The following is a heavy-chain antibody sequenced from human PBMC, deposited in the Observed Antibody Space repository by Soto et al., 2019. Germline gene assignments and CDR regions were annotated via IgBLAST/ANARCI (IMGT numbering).Heavy chain of an antibody. V-gene: IGHV3-30*18. CDR1: GFTFSTYG. J-gene: IGHJ4*02. CDR2: ISYDGGVT. Sequence: QLQLVESGGGVVQPGKSLRLSCAASGFTFSTYGMHWVRQAPGKGLEWVALISYDGGVTKYVVSVKGRFTISRDSSTNTLFLQMNSLRAEDTAVYYCAKGRLAYSGSYSVDYWGQGTLVTVSS. CDR3: AKGRLAYSGSYSVDY. D-gene: IGHD1-26*01.